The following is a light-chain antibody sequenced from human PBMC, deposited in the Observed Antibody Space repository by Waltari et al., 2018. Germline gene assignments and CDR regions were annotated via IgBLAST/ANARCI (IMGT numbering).Light chain of an antibody. Sequence: QSVLTQAPSVSGAPGQGVTVSCTGSSDNIGGCYVYWYQLLPGMAPKLLIYDNNKRPSGVSDRFSGSKSGASASLTIAGLQTEDEGDYFCQSFDNNLGVVVFGGGTRLTVL. V-gene: IGLV1-40*01. CDR2: DNN. CDR3: QSFDNNLGVVV. J-gene: IGLJ2*01. CDR1: SDNIGGCY.